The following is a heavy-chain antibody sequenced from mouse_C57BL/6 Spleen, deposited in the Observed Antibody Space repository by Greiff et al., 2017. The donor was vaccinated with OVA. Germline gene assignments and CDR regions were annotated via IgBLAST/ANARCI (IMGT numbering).Heavy chain of an antibody. V-gene: IGHV1-81*01. CDR2: IYPRSGNT. J-gene: IGHJ2*01. CDR3: ARGGVNYFDY. Sequence: VQLVESGAELARPGASVKLSCKASGYTFTSYGISWVKQRTGQGLEWIGEIYPRSGNTYYNEKFKGKATLTADKSSSTAYMELRSLTSEDSAVYFCARGGVNYFDYWGQGTTLTVSS. CDR1: GYTFTSYG.